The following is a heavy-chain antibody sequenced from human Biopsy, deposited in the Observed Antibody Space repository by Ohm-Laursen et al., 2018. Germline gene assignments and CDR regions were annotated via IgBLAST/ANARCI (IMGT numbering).Heavy chain of an antibody. CDR2: ISPNSGGT. D-gene: IGHD3-16*01. CDR3: ARDIMNRIAGLVARSDVFDV. Sequence: ASVKVSCKGSGYAVNDYFLHWLRQAPGQGPEWMGWISPNSGGTNYAQKFQGRVTMTTDTSTSTVYLELRRLISDDAAVYYCARDIMNRIAGLVARSDVFDVWGQGTLVTVSS. CDR1: GYAVNDYF. J-gene: IGHJ3*01. V-gene: IGHV1-2*02.